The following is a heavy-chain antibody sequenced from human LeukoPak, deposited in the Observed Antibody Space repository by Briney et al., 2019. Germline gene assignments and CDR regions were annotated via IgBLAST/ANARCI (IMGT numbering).Heavy chain of an antibody. CDR1: GYTFTSYG. CDR3: ARVTAYYDFWSGYYPLDY. V-gene: IGHV1-69*04. CDR2: IIPILGIA. Sequence: GASVKVSCKASGYTFTSYGISWVRQAPGQGLEWMGRIIPILGIANYAQKFQGRVTITADKSTSTAYMELSSLRSEDTAVYYCARVTAYYDFWSGYYPLDYWGQGTLVTVSS. J-gene: IGHJ4*02. D-gene: IGHD3-3*01.